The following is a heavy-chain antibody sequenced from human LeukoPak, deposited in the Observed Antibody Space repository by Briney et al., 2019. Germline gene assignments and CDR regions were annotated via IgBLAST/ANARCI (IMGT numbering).Heavy chain of an antibody. D-gene: IGHD4-17*01. CDR1: GFTLSNYW. CDR3: ASGDYGDSLFDY. CDR2: IMQDGSEK. V-gene: IGHV3-7*01. Sequence: QSGGSLRLSCAASGFTLSNYWMSWVRQVPGKGLEWVANIMQDGSEKFYVGSVKGRFTISRDNAKNSLYLQMNSLRAEDTAVYYCASGDYGDSLFDYWGQGTLVTVSS. J-gene: IGHJ4*02.